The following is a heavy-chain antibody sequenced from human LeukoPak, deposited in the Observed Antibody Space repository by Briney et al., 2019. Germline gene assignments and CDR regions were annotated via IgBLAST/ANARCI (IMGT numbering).Heavy chain of an antibody. D-gene: IGHD6-13*01. Sequence: GGSLRLSCAASGFTFSSYSMNWLRQAPGKGLEWVSSISSSSSYIYYADSVKGRFTISRDSPKNSLYLQMNSLRAEDTAVYYCAREGSSSWYYFDYWGQGTLVTVSS. J-gene: IGHJ4*02. CDR2: ISSSSSYI. CDR1: GFTFSSYS. CDR3: AREGSSSWYYFDY. V-gene: IGHV3-21*01.